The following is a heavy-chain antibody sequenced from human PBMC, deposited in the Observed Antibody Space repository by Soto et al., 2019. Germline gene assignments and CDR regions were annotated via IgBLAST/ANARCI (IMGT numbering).Heavy chain of an antibody. J-gene: IGHJ6*02. CDR3: AKDQHYLLEAYYYFYGMDV. CDR2: ISYDGSNK. CDR1: GFTFSSYG. D-gene: IGHD3-10*01. Sequence: QVQLVESGGGVVQPGRSLRLSCAASGFTFSSYGMHWVRQAPGKGLEWVAVISYDGSNKYYADSVKGRFTISRDNSKNPLYRQMNSLRAEDTAVYYCAKDQHYLLEAYYYFYGMDVWGQGTTVTVSS. V-gene: IGHV3-30*18.